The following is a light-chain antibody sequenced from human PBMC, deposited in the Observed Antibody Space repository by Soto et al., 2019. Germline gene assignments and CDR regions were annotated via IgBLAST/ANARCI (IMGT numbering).Light chain of an antibody. CDR1: SSDVGGYDY. J-gene: IGLJ1*01. CDR2: EVN. V-gene: IGLV2-14*01. CDR3: SAYTTTSTLI. Sequence: QSALTQPASVSGSPGQSVTIYCSGTSSDVGGYDYVSWYQQHPGTAPKLMLYEVNNRPSGVSNRFSGSKSGNTASLIISGLHSEDEADYYCSAYTTTSTLIFGTGTKLTVL.